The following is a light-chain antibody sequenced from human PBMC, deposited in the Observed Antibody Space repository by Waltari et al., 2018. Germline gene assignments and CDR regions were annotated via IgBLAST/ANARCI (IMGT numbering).Light chain of an antibody. V-gene: IGKV1-39*01. CDR1: QSISSY. Sequence: DIQMTQSPSSLSASVGDRVTITCRASQSISSYLYWYHQKPGKAPKLLIFAASSLESGVPSRFSGSGSGTDFTLTITSLQPEDFATYYCQQSHSAPRTFGQGTKVEIK. CDR2: AAS. CDR3: QQSHSAPRT. J-gene: IGKJ1*01.